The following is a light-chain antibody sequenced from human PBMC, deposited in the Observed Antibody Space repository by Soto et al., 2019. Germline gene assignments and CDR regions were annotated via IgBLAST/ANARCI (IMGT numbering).Light chain of an antibody. Sequence: EGVLTQSPGTLSLSPGERATLSCRASQSVSSSYLAWYQQKPGQAPRLLIYGASSRATGIPDRFSGSGSGTDFTRTVSRLEPEDFAVYYCQQYGSSPWTFGQGTKVEIK. CDR2: GAS. V-gene: IGKV3-20*01. J-gene: IGKJ1*01. CDR3: QQYGSSPWT. CDR1: QSVSSSY.